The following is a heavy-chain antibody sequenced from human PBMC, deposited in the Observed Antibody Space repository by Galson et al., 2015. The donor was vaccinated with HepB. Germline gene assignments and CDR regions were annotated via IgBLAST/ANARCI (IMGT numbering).Heavy chain of an antibody. J-gene: IGHJ4*02. CDR1: GFTFSSYG. CDR3: AKDRRGDYGFDY. CDR2: ISYDGSNK. V-gene: IGHV3-30*18. D-gene: IGHD4-17*01. Sequence: SLRLSCAASGFTFSSYGMHWVRQAPGKGLEWVAVISYDGSNKYYADSVKGRFTISRDNSKNTLYLQMNSLRAEDTAVYYCAKDRRGDYGFDYWGQRTLVTVSS.